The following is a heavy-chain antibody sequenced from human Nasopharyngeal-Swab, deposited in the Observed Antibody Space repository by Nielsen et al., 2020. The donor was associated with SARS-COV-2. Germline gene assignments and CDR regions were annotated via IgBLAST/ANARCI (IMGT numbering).Heavy chain of an antibody. V-gene: IGHV1-46*01. CDR1: GYTFTSYY. J-gene: IGHJ4*02. CDR3: AKDRRMYSNYYSSFDY. CDR2: INPSGGTT. D-gene: IGHD4-11*01. Sequence: ASVKVSCKASGYTFTSYYMHWVRQAPGQGLEWMGIINPSGGTTSYAQKFQGRVTMTRDTSTSTVYMELSSLRAEDTAVYYCAKDRRMYSNYYSSFDYWGQGTLVTVSS.